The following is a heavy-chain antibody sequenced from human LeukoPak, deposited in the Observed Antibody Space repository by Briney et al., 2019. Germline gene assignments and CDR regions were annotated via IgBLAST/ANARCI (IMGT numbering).Heavy chain of an antibody. D-gene: IGHD3-10*01. CDR2: IYYSGST. V-gene: IGHV4-31*03. CDR1: GGSISSGGYY. Sequence: SQTLSLTCTVSGGSISSGGYYWSWIRQHPGKGLEWIGYIYYSGSTYYNPSLKSRVTISVDTSKNQFSLKLSSVTAADTAVYYCARARRITMVRGVIMFDYWGQGTLVTVSS. CDR3: ARARRITMVRGVIMFDY. J-gene: IGHJ4*02.